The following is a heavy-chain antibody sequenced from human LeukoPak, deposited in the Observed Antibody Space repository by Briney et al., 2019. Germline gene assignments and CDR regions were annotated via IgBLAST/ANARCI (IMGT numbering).Heavy chain of an antibody. CDR3: AKEFMAVADTSGGDV. Sequence: GGSLRLSCAASGFTFSTYGMHWVRQAPGKWLEWVAFIRYDGSNKYYADSVKGRFTISRDNSKNTLHLQMNSLRAEDTAVYYCAKEFMAVADTSGGDVWGKGTTVTISS. CDR1: GFTFSTYG. V-gene: IGHV3-30*02. J-gene: IGHJ6*04. CDR2: IRYDGSNK. D-gene: IGHD6-19*01.